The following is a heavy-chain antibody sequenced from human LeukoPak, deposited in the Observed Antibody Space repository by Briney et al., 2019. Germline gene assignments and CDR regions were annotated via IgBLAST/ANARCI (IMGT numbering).Heavy chain of an antibody. J-gene: IGHJ6*02. V-gene: IGHV3-23*01. CDR3: AAQPPFYGMDV. Sequence: GGSLRLSCAASGFTFSDYYMSWIRQAPGKGLEWVSAISGSGGSTYYADSVKGRFTISRDNSKNTLYLQMNSLRAEDTAVYYCAAQPPFYGMDVWGQGTTVTVSS. CDR1: GFTFSDYY. CDR2: ISGSGGST.